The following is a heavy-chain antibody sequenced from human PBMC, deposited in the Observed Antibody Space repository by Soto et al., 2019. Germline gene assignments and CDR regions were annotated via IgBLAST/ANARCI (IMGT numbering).Heavy chain of an antibody. Sequence: KESGPTLVKPTQTLTLTCPFSGFSLSTSGVGVGWIRQPPGKALEWLALIYWDDDKRHSPSLKSRLTITKDTSKNHVVLTMTNMDPVDTGTYYCAHTSTKYCAGDCTPRAGAFAIWGQGTMVTVSS. D-gene: IGHD2-21*02. CDR3: AHTSTKYCAGDCTPRAGAFAI. V-gene: IGHV2-5*02. CDR1: GFSLSTSGVG. J-gene: IGHJ3*02. CDR2: IYWDDDK.